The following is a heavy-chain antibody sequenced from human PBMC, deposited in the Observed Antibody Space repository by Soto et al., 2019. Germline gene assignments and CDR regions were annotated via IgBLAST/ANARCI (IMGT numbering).Heavy chain of an antibody. V-gene: IGHV5-10-1*01. CDR2: IDPSDSYT. CDR1: GYSFTSYW. D-gene: IGHD3-22*01. CDR3: ARHYYDSSGYYYGDY. J-gene: IGHJ4*02. Sequence: ESLKISCKGSGYSFTSYWISWVRQMPGKGLEWMGRIDPSDSYTNYSPSFQGHVTISADKSISTAYLQWSSLKASDTAMHYCARHYYDSSGYYYGDYWGQGTPVTVYS.